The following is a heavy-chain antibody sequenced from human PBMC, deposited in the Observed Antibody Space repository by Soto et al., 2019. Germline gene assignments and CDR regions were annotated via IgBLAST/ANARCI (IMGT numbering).Heavy chain of an antibody. Sequence: SLRLSCAGSGFFFQNYAMPWVRLAPCKGRGRVAYMFYDGSSETYADSVKGRFTVSRDNSEGMMYLQMNNLRVEDTGVYFCARAMARTLARIFGMDVWGLGTTVTVSS. CDR2: MFYDGSSE. CDR1: GFFFQNYA. V-gene: IGHV3-33*01. J-gene: IGHJ6*02. CDR3: ARAMARTLARIFGMDV. D-gene: IGHD3-3*01.